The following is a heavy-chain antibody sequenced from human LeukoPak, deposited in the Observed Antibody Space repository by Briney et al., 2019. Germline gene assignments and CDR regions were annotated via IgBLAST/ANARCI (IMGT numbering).Heavy chain of an antibody. V-gene: IGHV4-39*01. CDR2: IYSSGAT. CDR3: ARQNDPYRGGDCSYYYYGMDV. J-gene: IGHJ6*02. D-gene: IGHD2-21*02. CDR1: GGSISSNSYY. Sequence: TSETLSLTCTVSGGSISSNSYYWGWIRQPPGKGLECIGNIYSSGATYYTPSLKSRVTISIDTSRSQFSLKLSSVTAADTAVYYCARQNDPYRGGDCSYYYYGMDVWGQGTTVTVSS.